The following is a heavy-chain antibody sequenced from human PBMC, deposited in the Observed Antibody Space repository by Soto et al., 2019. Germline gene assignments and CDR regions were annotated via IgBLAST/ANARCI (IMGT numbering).Heavy chain of an antibody. CDR3: ARRWGTSFDF. J-gene: IGHJ4*02. V-gene: IGHV4-59*01. D-gene: IGHD7-27*01. CDR1: GGSISSYY. CDR2: IYYSGST. Sequence: PSETPSLTCTVPGGSISSYYWSWIRQPPGKGLEWIGYIYYSGSTNYNPSLKSRVTISVDTSKNQFSLKVSSVTAADTAVYYCARRWGTSFDFWGQGTLVTVS.